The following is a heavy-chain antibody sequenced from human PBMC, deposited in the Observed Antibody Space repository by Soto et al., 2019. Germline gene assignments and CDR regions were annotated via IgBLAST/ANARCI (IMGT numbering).Heavy chain of an antibody. J-gene: IGHJ4*02. CDR1: GGSISSSSYY. CDR2: IYYSGST. Sequence: PSETLSLTCTVSGGSISSSSYYWGWIRQPPGKGLEWIGSIYYSGSTYYNPSLKSRVTISVDTSKNQFSLKLSSVTAADTAVYYCARLVIEYSYGSFDYWGQGTLVTVSS. CDR3: ARLVIEYSYGSFDY. D-gene: IGHD5-18*01. V-gene: IGHV4-39*07.